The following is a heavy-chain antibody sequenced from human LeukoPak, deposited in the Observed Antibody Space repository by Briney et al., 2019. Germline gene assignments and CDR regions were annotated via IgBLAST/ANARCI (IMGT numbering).Heavy chain of an antibody. J-gene: IGHJ4*02. D-gene: IGHD3-3*01. CDR1: GFTFSSYA. V-gene: IGHV3-23*01. Sequence: GGSLRLSCAASGFTFSSYAMSWVRQAPGKGLEWVSAISGSGGSTYYADSVKGRFTISRDNSKNTLYLQMNSLRAEDTAVYYCAKDNDASITIFGVANYWGQGTLVTVSS. CDR3: AKDNDASITIFGVANY. CDR2: ISGSGGST.